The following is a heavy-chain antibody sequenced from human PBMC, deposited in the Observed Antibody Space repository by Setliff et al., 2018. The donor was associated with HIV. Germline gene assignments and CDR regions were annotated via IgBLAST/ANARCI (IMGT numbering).Heavy chain of an antibody. CDR2: ISHSGTT. CDR1: GGSFSGYD. V-gene: IGHV4-34*01. Sequence: SETLSLTCVVYGGSFSGYDWSWVRQPPGKGLEWSGEISHSGTTTYSPSLESRVSISQDTSKNQFSLKLSSVTAADTAVYYCARLFRWLQFPDRFDSWGQGALVTVS. D-gene: IGHD6-19*01. J-gene: IGHJ4*02. CDR3: ARLFRWLQFPDRFDS.